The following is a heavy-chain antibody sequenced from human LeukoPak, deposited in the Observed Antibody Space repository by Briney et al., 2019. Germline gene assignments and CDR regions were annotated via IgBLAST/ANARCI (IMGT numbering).Heavy chain of an antibody. J-gene: IGHJ4*02. CDR3: ARWSSGWYGTYFDY. Sequence: ASVKVSCKASGYTFTSYHMHWVRQAPGQGLEWMGIINPSGGTTNYAQKFRGRATMTRDMSTSTVYMELSSLRSEDTAVYYCARWSSGWYGTYFDYWGQGTLVTVSS. CDR1: GYTFTSYH. V-gene: IGHV1-46*01. D-gene: IGHD6-19*01. CDR2: INPSGGTT.